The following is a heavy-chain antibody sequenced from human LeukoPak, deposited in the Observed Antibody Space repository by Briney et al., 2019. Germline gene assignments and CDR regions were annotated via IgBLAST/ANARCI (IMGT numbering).Heavy chain of an antibody. CDR3: ARAHGSYYGARIFDY. V-gene: IGHV3-48*03. CDR2: ISSSGSTI. J-gene: IGHJ4*02. D-gene: IGHD1-26*01. Sequence: QPGGSLRLSCAASGFTFSSYGMNWVRQAPGKGLEWVSYISSSGSTIYYADSVKGRFTISRDNAKNSLYLQMNSLRAEDTAVYYCARAHGSYYGARIFDYWGQGALVTVSS. CDR1: GFTFSSYG.